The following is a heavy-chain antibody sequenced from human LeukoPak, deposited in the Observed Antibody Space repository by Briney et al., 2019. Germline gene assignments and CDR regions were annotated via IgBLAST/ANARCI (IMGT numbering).Heavy chain of an antibody. V-gene: IGHV1-18*01. J-gene: IGHJ4*02. CDR1: GYTFTSYG. D-gene: IGHD3-10*01. CDR3: ARGRGRTMIRGVNDY. CDR2: IITDSGNT. Sequence: GAPVKVSCKASGYTFTSYGISWVRQAPGQGLEWMGWIITDSGNTNYAQKFQGRVTLTTDTSTSTVYMDLRSLRSDDTAVYYCARGRGRTMIRGVNDYWGQGTLVTVSS.